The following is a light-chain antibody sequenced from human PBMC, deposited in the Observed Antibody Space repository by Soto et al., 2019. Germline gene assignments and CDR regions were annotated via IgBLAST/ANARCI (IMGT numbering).Light chain of an antibody. Sequence: DIVMTQSPDSLAVSLGERATINCKSSPSVLYSSNNKNYLAWYQQKPGQPPKLLIYWASTRESGVPDRFSGSGSGTDFTLTISSLQAEDVAVYYCQQYYSTPWTFGQGTKVDNK. V-gene: IGKV4-1*01. J-gene: IGKJ1*01. CDR2: WAS. CDR3: QQYYSTPWT. CDR1: PSVLYSSNNKNY.